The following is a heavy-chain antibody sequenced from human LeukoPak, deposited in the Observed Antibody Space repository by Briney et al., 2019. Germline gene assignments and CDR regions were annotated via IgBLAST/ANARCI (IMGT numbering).Heavy chain of an antibody. J-gene: IGHJ4*02. D-gene: IGHD3-9*01. V-gene: IGHV1-18*01. Sequence: GASVKVSCKASGYTFTSYGISWVRQAPGQGLEWMGWISAYNGNTNYAQKLQGRVTMTTDTSTSTAYMELRSLRSEDTAVYYCARDRGVLRYFDWLFEFDYWGQGTLVTVSS. CDR1: GYTFTSYG. CDR2: ISAYNGNT. CDR3: ARDRGVLRYFDWLFEFDY.